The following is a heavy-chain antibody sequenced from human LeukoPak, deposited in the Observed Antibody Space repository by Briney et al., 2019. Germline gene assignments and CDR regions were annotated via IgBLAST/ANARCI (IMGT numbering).Heavy chain of an antibody. CDR1: GFTFDDYA. V-gene: IGHV3-9*01. Sequence: GGSLRLSCAASGFTFDDYAMHWVRQAPGKGLEWVSGISWNSGSIAYADSVKGRFTISRDNAKNSLYLQMNSLRAEDTALYYCARVNPYSSRWLTTAEYFQHWGQGTLVTVSS. CDR3: ARVNPYSSRWLTTAEYFQH. CDR2: ISWNSGSI. J-gene: IGHJ1*01. D-gene: IGHD6-13*01.